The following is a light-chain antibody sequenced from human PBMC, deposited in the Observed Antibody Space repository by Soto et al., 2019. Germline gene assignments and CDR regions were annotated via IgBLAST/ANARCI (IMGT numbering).Light chain of an antibody. V-gene: IGKV3-15*01. CDR2: KTS. CDR1: RTIGTN. Sequence: IVMTQSPATVSVSPGESASLSCRASRTIGTNLGWYQQKPGQAPRLLISKTSTRATGVPARFSGSGSGTEFTLTITGLQSEDIAVYYCQQYADWPLTFGGGTKVDIK. CDR3: QQYADWPLT. J-gene: IGKJ4*01.